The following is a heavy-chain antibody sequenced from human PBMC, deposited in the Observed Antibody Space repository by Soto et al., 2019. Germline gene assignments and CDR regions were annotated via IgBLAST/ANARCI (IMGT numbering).Heavy chain of an antibody. CDR3: AGDYYDSSGYYRYNAFDI. Sequence: GGSLRLSCAASGFTFSIYSMHWVRQAPGKGLEWVSYISDDSSTINYADSVKGRFTISRDNAKNSLYLQMNSLRDEDTAVYYCAGDYYDSSGYYRYNAFDIWGQGTMVTVSS. V-gene: IGHV3-48*02. CDR2: ISDDSSTI. D-gene: IGHD3-22*01. CDR1: GFTFSIYS. J-gene: IGHJ3*02.